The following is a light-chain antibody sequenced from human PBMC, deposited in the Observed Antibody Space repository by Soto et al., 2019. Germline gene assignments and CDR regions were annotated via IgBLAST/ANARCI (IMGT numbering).Light chain of an antibody. V-gene: IGKV2-28*01. CDR3: MQALKXPQT. Sequence: DIVMTQSPLSLPVTPGESASISCRSSQSLLHRNGYNCLYWYLHKPGQSPKLLIYWGSNRASGVTDRLSGSGSGTDFTLKISRVEAEDVGVYYCMQALKXPQTCGQWTKV. J-gene: IGKJ1*01. CDR1: QSLLHRNGYNC. CDR2: WGS.